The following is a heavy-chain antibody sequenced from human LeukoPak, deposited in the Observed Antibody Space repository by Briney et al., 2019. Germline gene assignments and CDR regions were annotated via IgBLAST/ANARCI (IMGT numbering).Heavy chain of an antibody. V-gene: IGHV3-21*01. CDR1: GFTFSSYS. CDR3: ARVLYSGYGGPRFDP. CDR2: ISSSSSYI. D-gene: IGHD5-12*01. J-gene: IGHJ5*02. Sequence: GGSLRLSCAASGFTFSSYSMNWVRQAPGKGLEWVSSISSSSSYIYYADSVKGRFTISRDNAKNSLYLQMNSLRAEDTAVYYCARVLYSGYGGPRFDPWVQGTLVTDSS.